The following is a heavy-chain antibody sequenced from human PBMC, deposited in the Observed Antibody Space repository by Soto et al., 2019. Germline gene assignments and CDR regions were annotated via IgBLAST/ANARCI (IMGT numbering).Heavy chain of an antibody. V-gene: IGHV3-23*01. Sequence: SLRLSCAASGFTFSSYAMSWVRQAPGKGLEWVSTISGNGYSTYYADSVKGRFTISRDNSKNTLYLQMNSLRAEDTAVYYCAKDSGWSGYCSGGSCYPNFDYWGPGTLVTVSS. D-gene: IGHD2-15*01. CDR1: GFTFSSYA. CDR2: ISGNGYST. J-gene: IGHJ4*02. CDR3: AKDSGWSGYCSGGSCYPNFDY.